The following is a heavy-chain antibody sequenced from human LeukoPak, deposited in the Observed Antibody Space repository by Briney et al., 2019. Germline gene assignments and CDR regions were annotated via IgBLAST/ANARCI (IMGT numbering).Heavy chain of an antibody. CDR3: ALDSSGYYYFDY. V-gene: IGHV1-18*01. CDR1: GYTFTSYG. J-gene: IGHJ4*02. CDR2: ISAYNGNT. D-gene: IGHD3-22*01. Sequence: GASVKVSCKASGYTFTSYGISWGRQAPGQGLEWMGWISAYNGNTNYAQKLQGRVTMNTDTSTSTDYKELRSLRSDDTAVYYCALDSSGYYYFDYWGQGTLVTVSS.